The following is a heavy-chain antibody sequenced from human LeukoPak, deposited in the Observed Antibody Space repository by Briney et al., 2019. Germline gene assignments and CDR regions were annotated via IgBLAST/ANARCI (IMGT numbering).Heavy chain of an antibody. CDR3: ARLRYYYDSSGYTLDY. V-gene: IGHV3-30-3*01. CDR2: ISYDGSNK. D-gene: IGHD3-22*01. Sequence: GGSLRLSCAASGFTFSSYAMHWVRQAPGKGLEWVAVISYDGSNKYYADSVKGRFTISRDNSKNTLYLQMNSLRAEDTAVYYCARLRYYYDSSGYTLDYWGQGTLVTVSS. J-gene: IGHJ4*02. CDR1: GFTFSSYA.